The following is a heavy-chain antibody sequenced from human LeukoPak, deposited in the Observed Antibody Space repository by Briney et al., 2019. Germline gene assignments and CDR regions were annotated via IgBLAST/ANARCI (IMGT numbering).Heavy chain of an antibody. J-gene: IGHJ4*02. Sequence: KPGESLRLSCAASGLTFSDAWVSWVRQAPGTRLECVCRLKSETDGGTTDYAAPVKGRFTISRDDSETTLYLQMNSLRAEDTAMYYCARLELHQTDYWGQGTLVTVSS. CDR3: ARLELHQTDY. V-gene: IGHV3-15*01. CDR2: LKSETDGGTT. CDR1: GLTFSDAW. D-gene: IGHD3-10*01.